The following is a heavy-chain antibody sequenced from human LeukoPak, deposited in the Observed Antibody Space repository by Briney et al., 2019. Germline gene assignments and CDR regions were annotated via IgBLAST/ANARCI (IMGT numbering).Heavy chain of an antibody. D-gene: IGHD1-26*01. V-gene: IGHV1-18*01. CDR2: INTDNGQT. CDR3: ARGGGTYWADH. CDR1: GYIFIGYG. Sequence: ASVKVSCKASGYIFIGYGLSWVRQAPGQGLEWMGWINTDNGQTDFAQKFQDRIIMTTDTSTSTAYLEVTSLRSDDTAVHYCARGGGTYWADHWGQGTLVTVSS. J-gene: IGHJ1*01.